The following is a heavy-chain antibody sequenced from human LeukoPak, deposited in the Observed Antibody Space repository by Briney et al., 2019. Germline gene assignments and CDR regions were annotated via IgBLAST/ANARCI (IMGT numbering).Heavy chain of an antibody. Sequence: PSETLSLTCTVSGGSISSSTYYWGWVRHPPGMGPEWIGSIWHSGTTYCNPSLKSRVTISVDTSKNQFSLKLISVTAADTAVYYCARHTRVRDGYNLYCFDPWGQGTLVTVSS. CDR3: ARHTRVRDGYNLYCFDP. D-gene: IGHD5-24*01. V-gene: IGHV4-39*01. J-gene: IGHJ5*02. CDR1: GGSISSSTYY. CDR2: IWHSGTT.